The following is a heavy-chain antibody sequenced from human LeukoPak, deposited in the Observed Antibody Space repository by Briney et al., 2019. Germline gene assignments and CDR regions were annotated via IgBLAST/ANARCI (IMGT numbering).Heavy chain of an antibody. CDR1: GYTFTSYA. D-gene: IGHD4-17*01. V-gene: IGHV7-4-1*02. CDR2: INTNTGNP. Sequence: ASVKVSCKASGYTFTSYAMNWVRQAPGQGLEWMGWINTNTGNPTYAQGFTGRFVFSLDTSVSTAYLQISSLKAEDTAVYYCARDLWNPTPPDYGDYLPFDYWGQGTLVTVSS. J-gene: IGHJ4*02. CDR3: ARDLWNPTPPDYGDYLPFDY.